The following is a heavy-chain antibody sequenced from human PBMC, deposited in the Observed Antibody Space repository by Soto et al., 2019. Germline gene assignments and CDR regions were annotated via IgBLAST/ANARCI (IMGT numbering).Heavy chain of an antibody. CDR2: ISYDGSNK. J-gene: IGHJ6*02. Sequence: GGSLRLSCAASGFTFSSYAMHWVRQAPGKGLEWVAVISYDGSNKYYADSVKGRFTISRDNSKNTLYLQMNSLRAEDTAVYYCARDPMTTVTTDYYYYYGMDVWGQGTTVTVSS. CDR3: ARDPMTTVTTDYYYYYGMDV. V-gene: IGHV3-30-3*01. D-gene: IGHD4-4*01. CDR1: GFTFSSYA.